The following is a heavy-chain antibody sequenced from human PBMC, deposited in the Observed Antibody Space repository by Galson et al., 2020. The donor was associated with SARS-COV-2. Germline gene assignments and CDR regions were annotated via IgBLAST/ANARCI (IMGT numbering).Heavy chain of an antibody. CDR1: GDSIRTSHW. CDR2: IYHTGST. CDR3: ARAGQPTQAAFDI. D-gene: IGHD6-13*01. V-gene: IGHV4-4*02. J-gene: IGHJ3*02. Sequence: ASETLSLTCAVSGDSIRTSHWWNWVRQSPGKGLEWIGAIYHTGSTNYNPSLKSRVTISIDKSKNQFSLSLNSVTAADTAVYFCARAGQPTQAAFDIWGQGTMVIVSS.